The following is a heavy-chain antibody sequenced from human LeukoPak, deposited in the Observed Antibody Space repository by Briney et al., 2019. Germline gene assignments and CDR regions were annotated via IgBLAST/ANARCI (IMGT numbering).Heavy chain of an antibody. V-gene: IGHV4-38-2*02. D-gene: IGHD3-9*01. CDR1: SYSISSDYY. Sequence: SETLSLTCTVSSYSISSDYYWGWIRQPPGKGLEWIGRIYTSGSTNYNPSLKSRVTISVDTSKNQFSLKLSSVTAADTAVYYCARATYYDILTGYYKSEYYYYMDVWGKGTTVTISS. CDR3: ARATYYDILTGYYKSEYYYYMDV. J-gene: IGHJ6*03. CDR2: IYTSGST.